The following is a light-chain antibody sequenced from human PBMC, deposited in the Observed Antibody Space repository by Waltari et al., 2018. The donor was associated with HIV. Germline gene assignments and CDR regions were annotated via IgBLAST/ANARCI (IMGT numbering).Light chain of an antibody. CDR2: DVT. J-gene: IGLJ2*01. CDR3: VSYTEKDTFLL. Sequence: QSALTQPPSASGSPGQSVAISCTGSSTDIGTYNFFLWYQHHPGKAPKLLIYDVTRRPPGIPDRFSGTKSGYTASLTVSDLQVEDEADYYCVSYTEKDTFLLFGGGTKLAV. CDR1: STDIGTYNF. V-gene: IGLV2-8*01.